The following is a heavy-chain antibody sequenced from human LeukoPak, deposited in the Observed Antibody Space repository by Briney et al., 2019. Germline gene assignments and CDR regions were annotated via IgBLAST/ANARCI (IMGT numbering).Heavy chain of an antibody. CDR3: AKRGVVIRVILVGFHEEASYFDS. D-gene: IGHD3-10*01. Sequence: GGSLRLSCVVSGITLSNYGMSWVRQAPGKGLEWVAGISGSGGGTHYADSVKGRFTISRDNPKNTLHLQMSSLRAEDTAVYFCAKRGVVIRVILVGFHEEASYFDSWGQGALVTVSS. CDR1: GITLSNYG. V-gene: IGHV3-23*01. CDR2: ISGSGGGT. J-gene: IGHJ4*02.